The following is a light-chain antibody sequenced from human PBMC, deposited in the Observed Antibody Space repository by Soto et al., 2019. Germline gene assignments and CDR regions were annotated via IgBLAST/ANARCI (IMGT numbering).Light chain of an antibody. CDR2: GAS. J-gene: IGKJ1*01. Sequence: EIVMTQSPATLSVSPVERATLSCRASQSVSSSYLAWYQQKPGQAPRLLIYGASSRATGIPDRFSGSGSGTDFTLTTSRLEPEDFAVYYCQQYGSSPRTFGQGTTVDIK. CDR1: QSVSSSY. CDR3: QQYGSSPRT. V-gene: IGKV3-20*01.